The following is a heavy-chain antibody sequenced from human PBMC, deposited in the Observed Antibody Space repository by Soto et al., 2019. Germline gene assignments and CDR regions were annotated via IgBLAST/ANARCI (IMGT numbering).Heavy chain of an antibody. CDR2: IISKTDGGTT. Sequence: PGGSLRLSCAPSGFTFSNAWMSWVRQAPGQGIEWVGRIISKTDGGTTAYAAPLKGRFTISRDDSKNTLYLQMNSLKTEDTDVYYCTARSYYDSSGPPVDYWGQGTLVTVSS. V-gene: IGHV3-15*01. D-gene: IGHD3-22*01. CDR3: TARSYYDSSGPPVDY. CDR1: GFTFSNAW. J-gene: IGHJ4*02.